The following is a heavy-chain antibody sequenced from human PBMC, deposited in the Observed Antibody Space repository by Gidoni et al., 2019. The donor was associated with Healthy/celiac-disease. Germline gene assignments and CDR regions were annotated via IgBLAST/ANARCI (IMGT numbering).Heavy chain of an antibody. V-gene: IGHV5-51*01. CDR1: GYSFTTYW. D-gene: IGHD1-1*01. Sequence: EVQLVQSGAAVTKPGASPKISCKGSGYSFTTYWIGWVRQMPGEGLEWMGIIYPGDSDTAYSPTFQGQVTFSADKSTSTAYLQWSSLKASDTATYYCARHNSVQPSHYYGMDVWGQGTTVTVSS. J-gene: IGHJ6*02. CDR2: IYPGDSDT. CDR3: ARHNSVQPSHYYGMDV.